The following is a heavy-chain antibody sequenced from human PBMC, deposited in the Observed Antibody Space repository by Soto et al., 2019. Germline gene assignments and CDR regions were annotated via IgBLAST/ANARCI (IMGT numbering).Heavy chain of an antibody. J-gene: IGHJ3*02. CDR3: VRDIRNGGYPDI. V-gene: IGHV3-30-3*01. D-gene: IGHD3-22*01. Sequence: PGGSLRLSCAASGITFKNYALHWVRQAPGKGLEGVAIISYDGANEYYIASVKGRFTISRDNSKNTVYLQMNSLTTEDTALYYCVRDIRNGGYPDIWGQGTMVTVSS. CDR2: ISYDGANE. CDR1: GITFKNYA.